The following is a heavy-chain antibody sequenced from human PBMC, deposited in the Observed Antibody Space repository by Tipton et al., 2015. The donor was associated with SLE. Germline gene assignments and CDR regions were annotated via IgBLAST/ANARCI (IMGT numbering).Heavy chain of an antibody. CDR3: ARRSSSWDVN. J-gene: IGHJ4*02. CDR2: INHSGST. CDR1: GGSFSGYY. V-gene: IGHV4-34*01. Sequence: GLVKPSETLSLTCAVYGGSFSGYYWSWIRQPPGKGLEWIGEINHSGSTNYNPSLKSRVTISVDTSKNQFSLKLSSVTAADTAVYYCARRSSSWDVNWGQGTLVTVSS. D-gene: IGHD6-13*01.